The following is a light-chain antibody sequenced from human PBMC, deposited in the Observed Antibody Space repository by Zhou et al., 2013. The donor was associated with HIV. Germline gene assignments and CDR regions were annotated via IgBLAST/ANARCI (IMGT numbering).Light chain of an antibody. V-gene: IGKV1-5*03. CDR1: QSISDW. J-gene: IGKJ2*01. CDR3: QQYNSYSPYT. CDR2: KAS. Sequence: IQMTQSPSTLSASVGDRVTITCRASQSISDWLAWYQQKPGKAPKLLIYKASSLESGVPSRFSGSGSGTEFTLTISSLQPDDFATYYCQQYNSYSPYTFGQGTRLEIK.